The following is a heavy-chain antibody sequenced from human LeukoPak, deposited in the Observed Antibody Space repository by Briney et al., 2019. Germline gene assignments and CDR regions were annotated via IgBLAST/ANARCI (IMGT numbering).Heavy chain of an antibody. D-gene: IGHD6-13*01. Sequence: ASVKVSCKASGYTFTSYGISWVRQAPGQGLEWMGWISAYNGNTNYAQKLQGRVTMTTDTSTSTAYMGLRSLRSDDTAVYYCARGIAAAGSNWFDPWGQGTLVTVSS. CDR1: GYTFTSYG. CDR3: ARGIAAAGSNWFDP. CDR2: ISAYNGNT. V-gene: IGHV1-18*01. J-gene: IGHJ5*02.